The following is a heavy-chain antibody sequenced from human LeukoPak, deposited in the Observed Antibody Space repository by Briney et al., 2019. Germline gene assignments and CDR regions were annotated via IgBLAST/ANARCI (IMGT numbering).Heavy chain of an antibody. V-gene: IGHV3-21*01. CDR1: GFTFSTYS. CDR2: ISSGSSDI. CDR3: ARGRGYGAMRYFDY. D-gene: IGHD5-12*01. J-gene: IGHJ4*02. Sequence: GGSLRLSCAASGFTFSTYSLTWVRQAPGRGLEWVSSISSGSSDISYADSVKGRFTISRENAKNSLYLQMNSLRAGDTAVYYCARGRGYGAMRYFDYWGQGTLVTVSS.